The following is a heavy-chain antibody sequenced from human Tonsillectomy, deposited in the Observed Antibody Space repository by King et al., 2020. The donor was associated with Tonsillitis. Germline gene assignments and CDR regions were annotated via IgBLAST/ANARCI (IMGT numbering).Heavy chain of an antibody. Sequence: VQLVESGAEVKKPGASVKASCKAAGYTFSNYYMHWVRQAPGQGLEWMGTINPSGGSTSYAQKFQGRVTMTRDTSTSTVYMELSSLRSEDTAVYYCARGWHYYESIGYNWFDPWGQGPLVIVSS. J-gene: IGHJ5*02. CDR1: GYTFSNYY. CDR2: INPSGGST. D-gene: IGHD3-22*01. CDR3: ARGWHYYESIGYNWFDP. V-gene: IGHV1-46*01.